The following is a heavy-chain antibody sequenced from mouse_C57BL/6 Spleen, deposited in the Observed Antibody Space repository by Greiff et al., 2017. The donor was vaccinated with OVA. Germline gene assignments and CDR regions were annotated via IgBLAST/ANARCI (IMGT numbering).Heavy chain of an antibody. J-gene: IGHJ4*01. CDR3: ATCGSSLYYYAMDY. CDR2: IHPNSGST. D-gene: IGHD1-1*01. Sequence: VQLQQPGAELVKPGASVKLSCKASGYTFTSYWMHWVKQRPGQGLEWIGMIHPNSGSTNYNEKFKSKATLTVDKSSSTAYMQLSSLTSEDSAVYDGATCGSSLYYYAMDYWGQGTSVTVSS. V-gene: IGHV1-64*01. CDR1: GYTFTSYW.